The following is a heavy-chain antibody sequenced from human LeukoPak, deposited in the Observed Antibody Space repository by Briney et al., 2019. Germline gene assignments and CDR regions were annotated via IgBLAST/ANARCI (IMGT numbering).Heavy chain of an antibody. CDR2: INDRGHT. D-gene: IGHD4-23*01. CDR1: GGSISSYY. V-gene: IGHV4-34*01. J-gene: IGHJ4*02. CDR3: ARDPTTVVTTPYYFDF. Sequence: PSETLSLTCTVSGGSISSYYWSWIRQPPGKGLEWIGEINDRGHTNYNPSLESRITISVDTSKKQFSLNLSSVTAADTAVYYCARDPTTVVTTPYYFDFWGQGTLVTVSS.